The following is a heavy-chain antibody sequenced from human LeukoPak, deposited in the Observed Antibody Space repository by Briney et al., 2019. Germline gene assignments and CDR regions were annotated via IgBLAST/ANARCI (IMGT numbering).Heavy chain of an antibody. CDR1: GYTFTSYA. J-gene: IGHJ6*03. CDR3: ARDVQQLVFDYYYYYMDV. CDR2: INTNTGNP. D-gene: IGHD6-13*01. V-gene: IGHV7-4-1*02. Sequence: ASVKVSCKASGYTFTSYAMNWVRQAPGQGLEWMGWINTNTGNPTYAQGFTGRFVFSLDTSVSTAYLQISSLKAEDTAVYYCARDVQQLVFDYYYYYMDVWGKGTTVTVSS.